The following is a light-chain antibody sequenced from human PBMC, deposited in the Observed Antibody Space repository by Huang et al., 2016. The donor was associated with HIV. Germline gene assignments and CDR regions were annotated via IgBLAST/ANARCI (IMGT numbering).Light chain of an antibody. Sequence: DIQMTQSPSSLSASVGDRVTITCRASQGISSSLAWYQQKPGKAPKLLLYASARLESGVPARFSGSGSGTDYTLTISSLQPEDFATYYCQQYYSRFWTFGQGTKVEIK. J-gene: IGKJ1*01. CDR1: QGISSS. CDR3: QQYYSRFWT. CDR2: ASA. V-gene: IGKV1-NL1*01.